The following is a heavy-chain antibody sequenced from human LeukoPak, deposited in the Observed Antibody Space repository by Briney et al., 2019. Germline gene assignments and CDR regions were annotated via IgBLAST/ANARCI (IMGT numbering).Heavy chain of an antibody. CDR2: VHCSGNT. V-gene: IGHV4-39*01. CDR3: ARHSDNIAAGTPHAFDI. D-gene: IGHD6-13*01. CDR1: GGSISSCGYY. Sequence: SETLSLTCTVSGGSISSCGYYWGWIRQPPGKGLEWIGSVHCSGNTYYNPSLKSRVTISVDTSKKQVYVKLSSVTAADTAVYYCARHSDNIAAGTPHAFDIWGQGTKVTVSS. J-gene: IGHJ3*02.